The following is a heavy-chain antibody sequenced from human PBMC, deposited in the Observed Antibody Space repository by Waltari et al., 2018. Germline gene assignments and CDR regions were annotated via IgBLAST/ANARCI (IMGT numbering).Heavy chain of an antibody. CDR3: ARDRGYFDY. CDR2: IKEDGGEK. J-gene: IGHJ4*02. Sequence: EVQLVESGGGLVQPGGSLRLSCAASGLTFSKFWRRWVRQAPGKGLEWVASIKEDGGEKYYVDSLKGRIIISRDNAKNSLYLQMNSLRVEDTAVYYCARDRGYFDYWGLGTLVTVSS. V-gene: IGHV3-7*01. D-gene: IGHD3-10*01. CDR1: GLTFSKFW.